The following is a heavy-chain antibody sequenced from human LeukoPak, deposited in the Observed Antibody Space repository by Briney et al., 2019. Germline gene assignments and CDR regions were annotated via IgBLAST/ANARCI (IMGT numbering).Heavy chain of an antibody. Sequence: GGSLRLSCAASGFTFSSYWMSWVRQAPGKGLEWVANIQQGGSDKNYVDSVKGRFTISRDNAKNSLYLQMNSLRAEDTAVYYCARVRGDYYLDCWGQGSLVTVSS. D-gene: IGHD3-10*01. J-gene: IGHJ4*02. CDR1: GFTFSSYW. V-gene: IGHV3-7*01. CDR2: IQQGGSDK. CDR3: ARVRGDYYLDC.